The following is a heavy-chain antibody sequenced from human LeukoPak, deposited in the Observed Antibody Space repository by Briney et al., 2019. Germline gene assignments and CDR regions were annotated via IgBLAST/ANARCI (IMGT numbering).Heavy chain of an antibody. V-gene: IGHV4-59*01. J-gene: IGHJ4*02. CDR3: ARVERGRYCSGGSCLDY. Sequence: SETLSLTCTVSGDSISSYYWNWIRQPPGKGLEWIGYIYYSGSTKYNASLKSRVTISLDTSNNQFSLKLRSMTAADTAVYYCARVERGRYCSGGSCLDYWGQGTLVTVSS. CDR2: IYYSGST. D-gene: IGHD2-15*01. CDR1: GDSISSYY.